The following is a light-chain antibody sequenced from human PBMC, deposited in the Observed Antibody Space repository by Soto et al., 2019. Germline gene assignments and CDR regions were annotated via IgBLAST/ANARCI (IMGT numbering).Light chain of an antibody. CDR3: AVCDDSLNGVV. CDR2: SNN. J-gene: IGLJ2*01. Sequence: QSVLTQAPSASGTPGQRVTISCSGSSSNIGSNTVNWYQQLPGTAPKLLIYSNNQRPSGVPDRFSGSKSGTSASLAISGLQSEDEADYYCAVCDDSLNGVVFGGGTKLTVL. CDR1: SSNIGSNT. V-gene: IGLV1-44*01.